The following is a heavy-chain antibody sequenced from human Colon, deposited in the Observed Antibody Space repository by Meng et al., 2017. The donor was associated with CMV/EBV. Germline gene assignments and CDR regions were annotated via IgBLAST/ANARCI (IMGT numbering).Heavy chain of an antibody. D-gene: IGHD3-10*01. CDR1: RFMLGSYS. J-gene: IGHJ4*02. CDR2: ITSGSSVI. V-gene: IGHV3-21*01. CDR3: ARDGVRGVISD. Sequence: GGSLRLSCVASRFMLGSYSMTWVRQAPGKGLEWVSSITSGSSVIYYEDSVKGRFTISRDNAKNSLYLQMNSLRAEDTAVYYCARDGVRGVISDSGQGTLVTVSS.